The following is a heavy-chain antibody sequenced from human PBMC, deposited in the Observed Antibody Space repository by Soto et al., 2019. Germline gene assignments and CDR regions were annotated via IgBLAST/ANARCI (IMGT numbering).Heavy chain of an antibody. V-gene: IGHV3-33*01. CDR1: GFTFSSYG. CDR2: IWYDGSNK. D-gene: IGHD3-16*02. J-gene: IGHJ4*02. Sequence: QVQLVESGGGVVQPGRSLRLSCAASGFTFSSYGMHWVRQAPGKGLEWVAVIWYDGSNKYYADSVKGRFTISRDNSKNTLYLQMNSLRAEDTAVYYCARDIMPYYYDYVWGSYRYTPSFDYWGQGTLVTVSS. CDR3: ARDIMPYYYDYVWGSYRYTPSFDY.